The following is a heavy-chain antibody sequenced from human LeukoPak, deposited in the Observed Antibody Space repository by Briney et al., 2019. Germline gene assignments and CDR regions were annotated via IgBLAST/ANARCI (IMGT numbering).Heavy chain of an antibody. J-gene: IGHJ4*02. CDR3: ATFSYYYDSSGYVQ. D-gene: IGHD3-22*01. Sequence: ASVKVSCKASGYTFTSYDINWVRQAPGKGLEWMGGFDPEDGETIYARKFQGRVTMTEDTSTDTAYMELSSLRSEDTAVYYCATFSYYYDSSGYVQWGQGTLVTVSS. CDR1: GYTFTSYD. V-gene: IGHV1-24*01. CDR2: FDPEDGET.